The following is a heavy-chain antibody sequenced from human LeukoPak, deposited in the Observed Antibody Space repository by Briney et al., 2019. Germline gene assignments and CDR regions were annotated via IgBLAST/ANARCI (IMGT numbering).Heavy chain of an antibody. CDR3: AASLPNIVVVPATKGPFGY. V-gene: IGHV3-23*01. J-gene: IGHJ1*01. CDR1: GFTFSTYT. D-gene: IGHD2-2*01. CDR2: ASRRGGST. Sequence: GASLRPSCAASGFTFSTYTMSCARHAPGNWLESVSGASRRGGSTHYADSVKGQFTIPRDNPKNTLYLQMHSLRAEDTAVSYCAASLPNIVVVPATKGPFGYWGQGTLVTVSS.